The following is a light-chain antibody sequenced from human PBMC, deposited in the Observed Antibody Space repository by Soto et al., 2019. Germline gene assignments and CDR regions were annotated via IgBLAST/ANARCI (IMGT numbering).Light chain of an antibody. CDR3: QQSYSTPWT. V-gene: IGKV1-39*01. J-gene: IGKJ1*01. CDR2: AAS. CDR1: QSISTY. Sequence: DIQMTQSPSSLSASVVDRVTITCRASQSISTYLNWYRQKLGKAPKLLIYAASSLQSGVPSRFSGSGSGTDFTLTISSLQPEDFATYYCQQSYSTPWTFGQGTKVDIK.